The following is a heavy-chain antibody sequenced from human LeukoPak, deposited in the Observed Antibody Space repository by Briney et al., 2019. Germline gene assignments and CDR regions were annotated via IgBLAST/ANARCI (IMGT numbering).Heavy chain of an antibody. J-gene: IGHJ3*02. Sequence: GASLKISCKGSGYSFTSYWIGWVRQMPGKGLEWMGIIYPGDSDTRYSPSFQGQVTISADKSISTAYLQWGSLKASDTAMYYCARHGYYDSSGFDAFDIWGQGTMVTVSS. D-gene: IGHD3-22*01. CDR3: ARHGYYDSSGFDAFDI. CDR1: GYSFTSYW. V-gene: IGHV5-51*01. CDR2: IYPGDSDT.